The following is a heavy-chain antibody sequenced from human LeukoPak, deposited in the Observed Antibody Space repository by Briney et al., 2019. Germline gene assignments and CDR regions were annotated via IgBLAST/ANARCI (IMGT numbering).Heavy chain of an antibody. D-gene: IGHD3-16*02. CDR3: ARAPAPYDYVWGSYRYPLGY. CDR1: GYTLTELS. CDR2: INPSGGST. V-gene: IGHV1-46*01. J-gene: IGHJ4*02. Sequence: ASVKVSCKVSGYTLTELSMHWVRQAPGQGLEWMGIINPSGGSTSYAQKFQGRVTMTRDTSTSTVYMELSSLRSEDTAVYYCARAPAPYDYVWGSYRYPLGYWGQGTLVTVSS.